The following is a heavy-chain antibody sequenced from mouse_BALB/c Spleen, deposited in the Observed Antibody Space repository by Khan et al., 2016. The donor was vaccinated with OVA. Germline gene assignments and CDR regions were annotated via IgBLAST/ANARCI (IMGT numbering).Heavy chain of an antibody. CDR2: INPGNGYT. D-gene: IGHD2-14*01. V-gene: IGHV1-4*01. Sequence: QVQLQQSGAELARPGASVKMSCKASGYTFTSHTIHWIKKRPGQGLEWIGYINPGNGYTNYNQKFKDKATLTTDKSSTTAYLQLSSLTSDDSAVYNCVRDGAYHRNDGWFAYWGQGTLVTVSA. CDR1: GYTFTSHT. J-gene: IGHJ3*01. CDR3: VRDGAYHRNDGWFAY.